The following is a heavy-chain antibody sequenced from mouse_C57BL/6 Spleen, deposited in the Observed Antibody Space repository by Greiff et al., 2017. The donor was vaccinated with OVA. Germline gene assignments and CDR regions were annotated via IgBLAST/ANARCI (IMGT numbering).Heavy chain of an antibody. Sequence: QVQLQQSGPELVKPGASVKLSCKASGYTFTSYDINWVKQRPGQGLEWIGWIYPRDGSTKYHEKFKGKATLPVDTSSSTAYMELHRLTSEDSAVYFCARGGYGSSFWYFDVWGTGTTVTVSS. D-gene: IGHD1-1*01. CDR2: IYPRDGST. CDR1: GYTFTSYD. V-gene: IGHV1-85*01. CDR3: ARGGYGSSFWYFDV. J-gene: IGHJ1*03.